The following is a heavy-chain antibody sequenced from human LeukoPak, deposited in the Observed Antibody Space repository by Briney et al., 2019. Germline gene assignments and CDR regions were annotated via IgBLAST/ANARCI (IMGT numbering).Heavy chain of an antibody. Sequence: GGYLRLSCAASGFTFSSYAMSWVRQGPGKGLEWVSAISGSGGSTYYEDSVKGRFTISRDNSKNTLYLQMNSLRPEDTAVYYCAKDADIGAAGYYFDFWGQGTLVTVSS. CDR1: GFTFSSYA. V-gene: IGHV3-23*01. CDR3: AKDADIGAAGYYFDF. J-gene: IGHJ4*02. CDR2: ISGSGGST. D-gene: IGHD6-13*01.